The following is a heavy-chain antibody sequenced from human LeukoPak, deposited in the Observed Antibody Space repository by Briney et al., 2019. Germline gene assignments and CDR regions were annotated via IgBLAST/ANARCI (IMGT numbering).Heavy chain of an antibody. V-gene: IGHV4-59*01. D-gene: IGHD1-1*01. Sequence: SETLSLTCTVSGGSISSYYWRWIRQPTGKGVEWIVHFYCSGPPNSTPSLKSHVTLSVYTSKNQFSLKLSSLTAADTAVYYCAREGTSGTHLNCFDSGGQGTLVTVS. CDR2: FYCSGPP. CDR3: AREGTSGTHLNCFDS. CDR1: GGSISSYY. J-gene: IGHJ5*01.